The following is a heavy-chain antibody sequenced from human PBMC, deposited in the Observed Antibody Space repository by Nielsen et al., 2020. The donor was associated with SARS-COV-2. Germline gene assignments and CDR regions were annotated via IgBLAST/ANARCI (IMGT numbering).Heavy chain of an antibody. Sequence: SVKVSCKASGYTFTNYGISWVRQAPGQGLEWMGGIIPIFGTANYAQKFQGRVTITADESTSTAYMELSSLRSEDTAVYYCARGSIPWGDSSSWYVGWFDPWGQGTPVTVSS. J-gene: IGHJ5*02. CDR3: ARGSIPWGDSSSWYVGWFDP. V-gene: IGHV1-69*13. D-gene: IGHD6-13*01. CDR2: IIPIFGTA. CDR1: GYTFTNYG.